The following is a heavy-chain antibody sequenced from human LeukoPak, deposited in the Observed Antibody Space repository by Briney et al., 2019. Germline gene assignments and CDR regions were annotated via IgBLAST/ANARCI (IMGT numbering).Heavy chain of an antibody. CDR3: ARAVAGDDAFDI. Sequence: SETLSLTCTVSGGSISSSSYYWGWIRQPPGKGLEWIGEIYHSGSTNYNPSLKSRVTISVDKSKNQFSLKLSSVTAADTAVYYCARAVAGDDAFDIWGQGTMVTVSS. J-gene: IGHJ3*02. CDR2: IYHSGST. CDR1: GGSISSSSYY. D-gene: IGHD6-19*01. V-gene: IGHV4-39*07.